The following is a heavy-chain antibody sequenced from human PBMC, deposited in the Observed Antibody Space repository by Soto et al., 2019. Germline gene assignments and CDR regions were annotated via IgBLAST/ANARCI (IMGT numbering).Heavy chain of an antibody. V-gene: IGHV3-30*18. Sequence: QVQLVESGGGVVQPGRSLRLSCTTSRFTFSNYGIHWVRQAPGKGLEWVAVISDDGSNEYYEDSVKGRFTISRDNSKDTVYLEINHLRPEDTAVYYCAKEGIELWSAFDSWGQGILVSVSS. CDR1: RFTFSNYG. CDR2: ISDDGSNE. D-gene: IGHD5-18*01. CDR3: AKEGIELWSAFDS. J-gene: IGHJ4*02.